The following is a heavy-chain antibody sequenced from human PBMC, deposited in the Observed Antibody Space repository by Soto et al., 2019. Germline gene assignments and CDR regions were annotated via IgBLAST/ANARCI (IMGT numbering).Heavy chain of an antibody. CDR3: ASNSVAARHLYYYGMDV. CDR1: GGTFSSYA. CDR2: IIPIFGTA. J-gene: IGHJ6*02. Sequence: QVQLVQSGAEVKKPGSSVKVSCKASGGTFSSYAISWVRQAPGQGLEWMGGIIPIFGTANYAQKFQGRVTITADNPTSTAYMELSSLRSEDTAVYYCASNSVAARHLYYYGMDVWGQGTTVTVSS. D-gene: IGHD6-6*01. V-gene: IGHV1-69*06.